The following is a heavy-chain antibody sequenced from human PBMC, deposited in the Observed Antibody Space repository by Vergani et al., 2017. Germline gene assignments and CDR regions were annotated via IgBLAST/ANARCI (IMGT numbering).Heavy chain of an antibody. Sequence: QVQLVQSGAEVKKPGASVKVPCKASGYTFNGYYMHWVRQAPGQGLEWMGWINPNRGGTNYAQKFQGRVTMTRDTSISTAYMELSRLRSEDKAVYYGASGSRAAAGTGVLFDPWGQGALVTVSS. D-gene: IGHD6-13*01. CDR2: INPNRGGT. V-gene: IGHV1-2*02. CDR1: GYTFNGYY. J-gene: IGHJ5*02. CDR3: ASGSRAAAGTGVLFDP.